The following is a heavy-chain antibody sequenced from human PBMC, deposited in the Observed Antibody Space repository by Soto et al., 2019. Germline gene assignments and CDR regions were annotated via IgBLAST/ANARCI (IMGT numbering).Heavy chain of an antibody. V-gene: IGHV3-23*01. J-gene: IGHJ3*02. CDR3: AKGHWFDAFDI. Sequence: EVQLLESGGGLVQPGGSLRLSCAASGFTFSSYALSWVRQAPGKGLEWVSAISGSGGRTYYADSVKGRFTISRDNSKNTLYLQMKSLIAGDTAVYYCAKGHWFDAFDIWGQGTMVTVSS. CDR2: ISGSGGRT. CDR1: GFTFSSYA. D-gene: IGHD3-9*01.